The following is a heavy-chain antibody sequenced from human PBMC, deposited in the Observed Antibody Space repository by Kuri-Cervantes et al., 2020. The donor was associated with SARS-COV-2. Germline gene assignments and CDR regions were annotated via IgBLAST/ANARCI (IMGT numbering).Heavy chain of an antibody. D-gene: IGHD5-18*01. J-gene: IGHJ4*02. CDR2: IYYSGST. CDR3: ASQVDTAMAFDY. CDR1: GGSISSSSYY. Sequence: LSCTVSGGSISSSSYYWGWIRQPPGKGLEWIGSIYYSGSTYYNPSLKSRVTISVDTSKNQFSLKLSSVTAADTAVYYCASQVDTAMAFDYWGQGTLVTVSS. V-gene: IGHV4-39*01.